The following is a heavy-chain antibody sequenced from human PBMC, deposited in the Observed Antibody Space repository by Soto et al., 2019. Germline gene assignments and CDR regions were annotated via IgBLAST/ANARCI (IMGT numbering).Heavy chain of an antibody. CDR1: GGSISSSSYY. D-gene: IGHD2-8*02. CDR3: ARGAHVWYWFDP. CDR2: IYYSGST. J-gene: IGHJ5*02. V-gene: IGHV4-39*01. Sequence: SETLSLTCTVSGGSISSSSYYWGWIRQPPGKGLEWIGSIYYSGSTYYNPSLKSRVTISVDTSKNQFSLKLSSVTAADTAVYYCARGAHVWYWFDPWGKGTLVTVSS.